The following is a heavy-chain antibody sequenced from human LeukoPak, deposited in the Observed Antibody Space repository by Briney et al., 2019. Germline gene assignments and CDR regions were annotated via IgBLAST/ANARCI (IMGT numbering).Heavy chain of an antibody. CDR1: GFTFSSYA. CDR2: ISYDGSNK. CDR3: AKEAAVGAFVDY. V-gene: IGHV3-30*04. Sequence: GGSLRLSCAASGFTFSSYAMHWVRQAPGKGLEWVAVISYDGSNKYYADSVKGRFTISRDNSKNTLYLQMNSLRAEDTAVYYCAKEAAVGAFVDYWGQGTLVTVSS. J-gene: IGHJ4*02. D-gene: IGHD1-26*01.